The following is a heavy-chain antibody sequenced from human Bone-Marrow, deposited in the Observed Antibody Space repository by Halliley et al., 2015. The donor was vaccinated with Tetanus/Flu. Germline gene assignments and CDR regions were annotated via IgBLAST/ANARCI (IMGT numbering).Heavy chain of an antibody. CDR1: GFIFSDYW. Sequence: SLRLSCEASGFIFSDYWMHWVRQARGKGLVWVSRMNTDGSRIDYADSVKGRFTISRDNAKNRLYLQMSGLRVEDTGRYFCAADWEGAAAPWGQGTLVTVSS. CDR2: MNTDGSRI. V-gene: IGHV3-74*01. J-gene: IGHJ5*02. D-gene: IGHD1-26*01. CDR3: AADWEGAAAP.